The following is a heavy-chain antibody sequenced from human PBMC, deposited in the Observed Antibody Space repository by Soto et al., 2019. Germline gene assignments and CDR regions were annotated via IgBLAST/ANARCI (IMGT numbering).Heavy chain of an antibody. D-gene: IGHD1-20*01. CDR2: ISGTGGNT. Sequence: SLRLSCAASGFTFSSYAMTWVRQAPGKGLEWVSTISGTGGNTYYADSVKGRFTISRDNSKNTVYLQMNSLRAEDTAVYYCVKAVYLLDFDYWGQGTLVTVSS. V-gene: IGHV3-23*01. CDR1: GFTFSSYA. CDR3: VKAVYLLDFDY. J-gene: IGHJ4*02.